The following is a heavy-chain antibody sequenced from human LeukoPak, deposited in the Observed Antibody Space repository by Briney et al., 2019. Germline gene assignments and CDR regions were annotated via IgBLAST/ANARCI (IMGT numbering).Heavy chain of an antibody. CDR2: INHSGST. CDR1: GGSFSGYY. J-gene: IGHJ4*02. D-gene: IGHD6-19*01. CDR3: ARGPGGYSSGWYIQY. Sequence: PSETLSLTCAVYGGSFSGYYWSWIRQPPGKGLEWIGEINHSGSTNYNPSLKSRVTISVDTSKNQFSLKLSSVTAADTAVCYCARGPGGYSSGWYIQYWGQGTLVTVSS. V-gene: IGHV4-34*01.